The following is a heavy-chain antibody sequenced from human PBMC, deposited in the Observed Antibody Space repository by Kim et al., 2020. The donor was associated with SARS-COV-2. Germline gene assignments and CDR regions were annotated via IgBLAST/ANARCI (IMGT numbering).Heavy chain of an antibody. Sequence: SETLSLTCAVYGGSFSGYYWSWIRQPPGKGLEWIGEINHSGSTNYNPSLKSRVTISVDTSKNQFSLKLSSVTAADTAVYYCARGRKGWYGLLFDYWGQGTLVTVSS. CDR1: GGSFSGYY. V-gene: IGHV4-34*01. D-gene: IGHD6-19*01. CDR3: ARGRKGWYGLLFDY. J-gene: IGHJ4*02. CDR2: INHSGST.